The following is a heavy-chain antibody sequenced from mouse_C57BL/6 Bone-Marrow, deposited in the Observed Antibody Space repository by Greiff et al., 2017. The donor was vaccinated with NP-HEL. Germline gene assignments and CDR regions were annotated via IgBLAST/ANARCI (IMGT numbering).Heavy chain of an antibody. CDR1: GYAFTNYL. J-gene: IGHJ1*03. Sequence: VQLQQSGAELVRPGTSVKVSCKASGYAFTNYLIEWVKQRPGQGLEWIGVINPGSGGTNYNEKFKGKATLTADKSSSTAYMQLSSLTSEDSAVYFCARSYYDGFHWYFDVWGTGTTVTVSS. V-gene: IGHV1-54*01. CDR2: INPGSGGT. D-gene: IGHD2-3*01. CDR3: ARSYYDGFHWYFDV.